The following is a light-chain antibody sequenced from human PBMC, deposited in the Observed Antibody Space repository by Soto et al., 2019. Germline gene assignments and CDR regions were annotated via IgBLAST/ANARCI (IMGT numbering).Light chain of an antibody. V-gene: IGLV2-14*01. CDR1: SSDIGPYNY. CDR2: EVT. J-gene: IGLJ1*01. Sequence: QSALTQPASVSGSPGQSITISCIGTSSDIGPYNYVSWYQQHPDKAPKLILYEVTTRPSGASDRFSGSKSGNAALLTISGLQAEDEADYYCSSYSSSATPYAFGTGPKATVL. CDR3: SSYSSSATPYA.